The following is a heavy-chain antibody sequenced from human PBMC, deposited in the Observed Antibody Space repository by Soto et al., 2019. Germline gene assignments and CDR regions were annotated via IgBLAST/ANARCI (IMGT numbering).Heavy chain of an antibody. V-gene: IGHV4-30-4*01. J-gene: IGHJ4*02. D-gene: IGHD2-15*01. CDR2: IYNNGGI. CDR3: ARLSGSGIDC. CDR1: GGSISSGDYY. Sequence: SETLSLTCTVPGGSISSGDYYWSWIRQPPGKGLEWIGYIYNNGGIYYNPSLKNRVTMSLDTSKNQFSLKLSSVTAADTAVYYCARLSGSGIDCWGQGTLVTVSS.